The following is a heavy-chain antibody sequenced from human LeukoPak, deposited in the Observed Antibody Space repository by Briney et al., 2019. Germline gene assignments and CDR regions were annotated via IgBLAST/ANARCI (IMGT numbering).Heavy chain of an antibody. D-gene: IGHD2-2*01. J-gene: IGHJ4*02. V-gene: IGHV1-18*01. CDR3: ARVPPLFDIVVVPAAPDY. Sequence: ASVKVSCKASGYTFTSYGIRWVRQAPGQGLEWMGWISAYNGNTNYAQKLQGRVTMTTDTSTSTAYMELWSLRSDDTAVYYCARVPPLFDIVVVPAAPDYWGQGTLVTVSS. CDR1: GYTFTSYG. CDR2: ISAYNGNT.